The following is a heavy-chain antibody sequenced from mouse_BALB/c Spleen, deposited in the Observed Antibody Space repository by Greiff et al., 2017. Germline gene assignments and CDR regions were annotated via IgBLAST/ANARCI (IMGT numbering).Heavy chain of an antibody. J-gene: IGHJ4*01. V-gene: IGHV2-9*02. CDR2: IWAGGST. CDR3: ARDTRYAMDY. CDR1: GFSLTSFG. Sequence: VMLVESGPGLVAPSQSLSITCTVSGFSLTSFGVHWVRQPPGKGLEWLGVIWAGGSTNYNSALMSRLSISKDNSKSQVFLKMNSLQTDDTAMCYCARDTRYAMDYWGQGTSVTVSS.